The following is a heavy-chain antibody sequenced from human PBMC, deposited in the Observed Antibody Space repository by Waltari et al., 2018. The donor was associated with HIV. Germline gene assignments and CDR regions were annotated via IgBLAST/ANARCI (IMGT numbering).Heavy chain of an antibody. CDR3: VRVGTIFGVGPSWFDP. V-gene: IGHV4-59*01. CDR2: IYYSGST. CDR1: GGSLSGYY. Sequence: QVQLQESGPGLVKPSETLSLTCTVSGGSLSGYYWSWIRQPPGKGLEWIGYIYYSGSTNYNTSLKSRVTISVDTSKNQFSLKLSSVTAADTAVYYCVRVGTIFGVGPSWFDPWGQGTLVTVSS. J-gene: IGHJ5*02. D-gene: IGHD3-3*01.